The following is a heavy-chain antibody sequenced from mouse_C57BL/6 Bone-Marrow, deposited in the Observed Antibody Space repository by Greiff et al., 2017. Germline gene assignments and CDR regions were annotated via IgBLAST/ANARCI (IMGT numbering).Heavy chain of an antibody. J-gene: IGHJ3*01. CDR1: GFNIKDYY. V-gene: IGHV14-2*01. CDR2: IDPEDGGT. Sequence: VQLQQSGAELVKPGASVKLSCTASGFNIKDYYMHWVKQRTEQGLEWVGRIDPEDGGTKYAPKFQGKATITADTSSNTAYLQLSSLTSEDTAVYYCAKELPWFAYWGQGTLVTVSA. D-gene: IGHD4-1*01. CDR3: AKELPWFAY.